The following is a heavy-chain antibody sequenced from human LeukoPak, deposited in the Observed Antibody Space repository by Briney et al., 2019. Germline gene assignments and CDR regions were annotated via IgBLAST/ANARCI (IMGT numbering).Heavy chain of an antibody. CDR1: GYTFTSYY. D-gene: IGHD2-21*02. CDR3: ARELEEHIVVVTATSFFDY. J-gene: IGHJ4*02. CDR2: INPSGGST. V-gene: IGHV1-46*01. Sequence: ASVKVSCKASGYTFTSYYMHWVREAPGQGLEWMGIINPSGGSTSYAQKFQGRVTMTRDTSTSTVYMELSSLRSEDTAVYYCARELEEHIVVVTATSFFDYWGQGTLVTVSS.